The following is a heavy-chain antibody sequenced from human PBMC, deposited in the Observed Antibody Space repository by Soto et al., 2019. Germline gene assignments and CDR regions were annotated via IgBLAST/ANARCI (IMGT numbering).Heavy chain of an antibody. CDR1: GFTFSSYS. CDR3: ARESDSSGLATRTGMV. V-gene: IGHV3-21*01. Sequence: EVQLVESGGGLVKPGGSLRLSCAASGFTFSSYSMNWVRQAPGKGLEWVSSISSSSSYIYYADSVKGRFTISRDNAKNSLYLEMNSLKGEGTAVYYCARESDSSGLATRTGMVGGQGTLVTVSS. CDR2: ISSSSSYI. D-gene: IGHD6-19*01. J-gene: IGHJ4*02.